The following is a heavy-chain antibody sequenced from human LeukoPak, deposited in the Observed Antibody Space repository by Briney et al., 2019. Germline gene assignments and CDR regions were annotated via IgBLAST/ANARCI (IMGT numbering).Heavy chain of an antibody. CDR1: GFTFSTYA. CDR2: VTSGGDT. CDR3: AKDLIPYYYDSSGCQPSPFDY. J-gene: IGHJ4*02. V-gene: IGHV3-23*01. Sequence: GGSLRLSCAASGFTFSTYAMNWVRQAPGKGLEWVSSVTSGGDTYYADSVKGRFTITRDNSKNTLSLQMSSLRAEDTAIYYCAKDLIPYYYDSSGCQPSPFDYWGQGTLVTVSS. D-gene: IGHD3-22*01.